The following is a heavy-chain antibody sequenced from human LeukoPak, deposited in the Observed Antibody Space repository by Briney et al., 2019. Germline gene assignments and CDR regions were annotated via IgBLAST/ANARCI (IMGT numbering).Heavy chain of an antibody. V-gene: IGHV4-59*02. CDR1: GGSVSTYY. Sequence: SETLSLTCTVSGGSVSTYYWSWIRQPPGRGLEWIGYLSHSGSTDSNPSLQSRVTTLVDTSKNQFSLKLTSVTAADTAVYYCARARYANAWYAFDIWGQGTRVTVSS. D-gene: IGHD3-16*01. CDR2: LSHSGST. J-gene: IGHJ3*02. CDR3: ARARYANAWYAFDI.